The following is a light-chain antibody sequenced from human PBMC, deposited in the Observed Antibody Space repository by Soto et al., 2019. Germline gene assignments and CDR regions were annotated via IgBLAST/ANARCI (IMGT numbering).Light chain of an antibody. CDR1: QLISSW. J-gene: IGKJ4*01. CDR2: GAS. Sequence: IQMTQSPSSMSASVGDSVTITCRASQLISSWLAWYQVKPGKAPKLLIYGASNRESGVPSRFSGSESATLFTLTINSLQPEDFATYYCQQASSFPLTFGGGTTVEI. CDR3: QQASSFPLT. V-gene: IGKV1-12*01.